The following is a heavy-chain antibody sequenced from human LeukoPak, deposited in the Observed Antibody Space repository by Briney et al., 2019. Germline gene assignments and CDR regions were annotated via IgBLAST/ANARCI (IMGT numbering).Heavy chain of an antibody. CDR2: IYYSGST. Sequence: PSETLSLTCTVSGGSISSYYWSWIRQPPGKGLEWIGYIYYSGSTNYNPSLKSRVTISVDTSKNQFSLKLSSVTAADTAVYYCARTYYDIAGYYYGMDVWGQGTTVTVS. CDR3: ARTYYDIAGYYYGMDV. V-gene: IGHV4-59*01. CDR1: GGSISSYY. D-gene: IGHD3-9*01. J-gene: IGHJ6*02.